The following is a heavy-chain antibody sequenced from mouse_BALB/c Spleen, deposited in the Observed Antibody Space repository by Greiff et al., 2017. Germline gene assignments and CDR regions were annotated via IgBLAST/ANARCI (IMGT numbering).Heavy chain of an antibody. CDR3: AREGGGSSFLYAMDY. CDR1: GFSLTSYG. J-gene: IGHJ4*01. CDR2: IWAGGST. Sequence: VKLQESGPGLVAPSQSLSITCTVSGFSLTSYGVHWVRQPPGKGLEWLGVIWAGGSTNYNSALMSRLSISKDNSKSQVFLKMNSLQTDDTAMYYCAREGGGSSFLYAMDYWGQGTSVTVSS. V-gene: IGHV2-9*02. D-gene: IGHD1-1*01.